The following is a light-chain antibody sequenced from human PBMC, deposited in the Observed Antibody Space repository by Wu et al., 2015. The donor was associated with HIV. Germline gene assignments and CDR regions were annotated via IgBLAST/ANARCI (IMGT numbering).Light chain of an antibody. CDR2: GAS. J-gene: IGKJ2*01. CDR3: QQYGRSPFT. V-gene: IGKV3-20*01. Sequence: EIVLTQSPGTLSLSPGGRATLSCRASQSVSSSSLAWYQQKPGQAPRLLIYGASNRATDIPDRFSGSGSGTDFTLTINRLEPEDFAVYYCQQYGRSPFTFGQGTKLEI. CDR1: QSVSSSS.